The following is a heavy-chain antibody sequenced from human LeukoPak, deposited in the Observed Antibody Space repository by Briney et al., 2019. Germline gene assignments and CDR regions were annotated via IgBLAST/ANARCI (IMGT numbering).Heavy chain of an antibody. Sequence: GGSLRLSCAASGFTFSSYPMNWVRQAPGKGLEWVSVISGSGGATFYGDSVQGRFTISRDNSRDTLYLQMNSLTAEDTAVYYCGKYLQTSVGANDYWGQGTLVTVFS. CDR2: ISGSGGAT. CDR3: GKYLQTSVGANDY. J-gene: IGHJ4*02. V-gene: IGHV3-23*01. CDR1: GFTFSSYP. D-gene: IGHD1-26*01.